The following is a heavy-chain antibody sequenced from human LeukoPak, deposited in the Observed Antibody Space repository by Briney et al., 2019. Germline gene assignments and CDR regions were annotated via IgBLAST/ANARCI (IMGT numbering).Heavy chain of an antibody. Sequence: ASVKISCKASGYTFTDYYLHWVRQAPGQGLEWMGWIIPNNGVTNYAQKFQHRVTMTRDTSMSTAYMELSRLTSDDTAIYFCVRVQDAINPPDHWGQGTLVTVS. V-gene: IGHV1-2*02. CDR3: VRVQDAINPPDH. CDR1: GYTFTDYY. D-gene: IGHD3-9*01. CDR2: IIPNNGVT. J-gene: IGHJ4*02.